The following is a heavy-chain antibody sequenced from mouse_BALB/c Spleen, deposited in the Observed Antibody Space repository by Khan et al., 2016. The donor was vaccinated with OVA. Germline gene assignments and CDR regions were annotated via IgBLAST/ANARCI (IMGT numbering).Heavy chain of an antibody. CDR3: DRRTRK. CDR2: FVPPNGNT. V-gene: IGHV14-3*02. CDR1: GLNIKATY. J-gene: IGHJ2*01. Sequence: VQLKQSGAELVKSGATVKLSCTASGLNIKATYIHWRKQWLEQGLEGIGRFVPPNGNTKYDPNFQGKASITADKSSNTATLQLRSLTSWAKDVYCCDRRTRKWGQGTTLTVSS.